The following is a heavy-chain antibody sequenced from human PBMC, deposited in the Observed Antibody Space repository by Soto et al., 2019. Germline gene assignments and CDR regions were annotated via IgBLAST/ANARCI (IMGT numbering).Heavy chain of an antibody. CDR1: GFTFSDHY. CDR3: TRGGTSQNSYYWHMDV. J-gene: IGHJ6*03. CDR2: GRNKANSYTT. D-gene: IGHD2-15*01. V-gene: IGHV3-72*01. Sequence: GGSLRLSCAASGFTFSDHYMDWVRQAPGKGLEWVGRGRNKANSYTTEYAASVKGRFTASRDDSKNLLYLQLNSLKTEDTAVYYCTRGGTSQNSYYWHMDVWGQGTTVTVSS.